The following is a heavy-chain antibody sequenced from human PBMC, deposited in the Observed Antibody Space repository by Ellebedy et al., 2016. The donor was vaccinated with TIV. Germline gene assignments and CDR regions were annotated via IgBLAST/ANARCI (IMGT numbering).Heavy chain of an antibody. CDR2: IGPGGYDT. CDR3: ARESPDGVANN. Sequence: GESLKIPXVASGFTFDTHVMSWVRQAPGKGLEWVSAIGPGGYDTYYADSVRGRFTISRDNSKNTLYLQMNSLKAADTAVYYCARESPDGVANNWGRGALVTVSS. CDR1: GFTFDTHV. D-gene: IGHD5-24*01. V-gene: IGHV3-23*01. J-gene: IGHJ4*02.